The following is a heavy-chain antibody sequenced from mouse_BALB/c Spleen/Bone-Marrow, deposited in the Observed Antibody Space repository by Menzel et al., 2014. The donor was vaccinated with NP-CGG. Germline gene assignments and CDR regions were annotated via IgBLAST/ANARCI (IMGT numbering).Heavy chain of an antibody. Sequence: EVKLEESGAELVKPGASVKLSCTASGFNIKDTYMHWVKQRPEQGLEWIGRIDPANGNTKYDPKFQGKATITADTSSNTAYLQLSSLTSEDTAVYYCARYYYAMDYWGQGTSVTVSS. CDR2: IDPANGNT. V-gene: IGHV14-3*02. CDR3: ARYYYAMDY. CDR1: GFNIKDTY. J-gene: IGHJ4*01.